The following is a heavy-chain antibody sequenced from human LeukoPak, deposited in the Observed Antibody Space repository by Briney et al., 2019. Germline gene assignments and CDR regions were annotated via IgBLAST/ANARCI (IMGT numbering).Heavy chain of an antibody. J-gene: IGHJ6*02. CDR1: GFTFSSYA. D-gene: IGHD3-22*01. V-gene: IGHV3-30*18. Sequence: GGSLRLSCAASGFTFSSYAMHWVRQAPGKGLEWVAVISYDGSNKYYADSVKGRFTISRDNSKNTLHLQMNGLRAEDTAVYYCAKDRGYSNYGMDVWGQRTTVTVSS. CDR2: ISYDGSNK. CDR3: AKDRGYSNYGMDV.